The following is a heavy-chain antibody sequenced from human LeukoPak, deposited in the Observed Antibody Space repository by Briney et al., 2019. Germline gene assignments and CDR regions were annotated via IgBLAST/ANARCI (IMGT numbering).Heavy chain of an antibody. CDR1: GFTFSSYG. Sequence: GGSLRLSCAASGFTFSSYGMHWVRQAPGKGLEWVAVISYDGSNKYYADSVKGRFTISRDNSKNTLYLQMNSLRAEDTAVYHCAKAGHGSGSYQSYWGQGTLVTVSS. D-gene: IGHD3-10*01. J-gene: IGHJ4*02. V-gene: IGHV3-30*18. CDR2: ISYDGSNK. CDR3: AKAGHGSGSYQSY.